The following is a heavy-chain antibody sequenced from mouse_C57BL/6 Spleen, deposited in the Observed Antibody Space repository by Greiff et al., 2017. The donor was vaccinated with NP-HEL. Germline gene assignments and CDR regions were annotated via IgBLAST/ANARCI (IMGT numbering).Heavy chain of an antibody. CDR1: GYSFTDYN. CDR2: INPNYGTT. D-gene: IGHD1-1*01. Sequence: EVQLQQSGPELVKPGASVKISCKASGYSFTDYNMNWVKQSNGQSLEWIGVINPNYGTTSYNQKFKGKATLTVDQSSSTAYMQLNSLTSEDSAVYYGARSHEVITTGGFAYWGQGRLVTVSA. CDR3: ARSHEVITTGGFAY. V-gene: IGHV1-39*01. J-gene: IGHJ3*01.